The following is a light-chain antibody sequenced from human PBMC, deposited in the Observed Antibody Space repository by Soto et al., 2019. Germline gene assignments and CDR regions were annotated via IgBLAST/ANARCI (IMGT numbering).Light chain of an antibody. J-gene: IGKJ2*01. CDR1: QSVSNF. CDR3: QQRRNGPPP. V-gene: IGKV3-11*01. Sequence: EIVLTQSPATLSLSPGETATLSCRASQSVSNFLAWYQQKPGQAPRLLIYETDHRATGIPDRFSGSGSGTDFALTINSLEPEDFAVYHCQQRRNGPPPFGQGS. CDR2: ETD.